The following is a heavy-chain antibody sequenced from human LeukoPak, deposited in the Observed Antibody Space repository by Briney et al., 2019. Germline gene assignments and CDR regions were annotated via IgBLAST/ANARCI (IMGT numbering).Heavy chain of an antibody. CDR2: IKSKTDGGTT. J-gene: IGHJ5*02. CDR3: TTDIVGATYH. CDR1: GFTFSSYA. V-gene: IGHV3-15*01. Sequence: GGSLRLSCAASGFTFSSYAMHWVRQAPGKGLEWVGRIKSKTDGGTTDYAAPVKGRFTISRDDSKNTLYLQMNSLKTEDTAVYYCTTDIVGATYHWGQGTLVTVSS. D-gene: IGHD1-26*01.